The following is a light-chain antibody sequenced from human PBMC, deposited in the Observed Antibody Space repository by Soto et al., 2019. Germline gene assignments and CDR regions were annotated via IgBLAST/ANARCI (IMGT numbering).Light chain of an antibody. V-gene: IGKV3-20*01. J-gene: IGKJ2*01. CDR2: SAS. CDR3: QLYGSSSMYT. Sequence: EIVLTQSPGTLSLSPGESATLSCRASQTLRFTHLAWYQQKRGQAPRLLIYSASTRATGIPDRFSGSGSGTDFTLTISRLETEDFSVYYCQLYGSSSMYTFGQGTNLEI. CDR1: QTLRFTH.